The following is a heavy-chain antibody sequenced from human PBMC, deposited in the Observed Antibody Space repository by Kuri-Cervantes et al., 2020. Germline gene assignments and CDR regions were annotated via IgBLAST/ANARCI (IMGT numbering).Heavy chain of an antibody. CDR1: GFTFSSYG. CDR2: IWYDGSNK. D-gene: IGHD4-17*01. CDR3: AKGYGDYDY. Sequence: GESLKISCAASGFTFSSYGMHWVRQAPGKGLEWVAVIWYDGSNKYYADSVKGRFTISRDNSKNTLYLQMNSLRAEDTAVYYCAKGYGDYDYWGQGTLVTVSP. J-gene: IGHJ4*02. V-gene: IGHV3-30*02.